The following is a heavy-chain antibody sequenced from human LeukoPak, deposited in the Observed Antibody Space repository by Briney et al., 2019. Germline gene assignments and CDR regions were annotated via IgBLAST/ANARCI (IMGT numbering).Heavy chain of an antibody. D-gene: IGHD3-16*01. CDR3: ARVRGLRAFDI. J-gene: IGHJ3*02. V-gene: IGHV4-59*01. Sequence: SETLSLTCTVSGRSISSYYGRCIRQPPGGVLGWNGYIYSSGSTNYNPSLMSRVTISVDTSKNQFSLKLSSVAAADTAVYYCARVRGLRAFDIWGQGTMVTVSS. CDR2: IYSSGST. CDR1: GRSISSYY.